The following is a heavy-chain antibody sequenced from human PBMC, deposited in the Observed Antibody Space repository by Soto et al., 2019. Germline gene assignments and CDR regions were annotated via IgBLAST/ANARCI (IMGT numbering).Heavy chain of an antibody. CDR1: GGSISSGGYY. Sequence: SETLSLTCPVSGGSISSGGYYWSWIRQHPGKGLEWIGYIYYSGSTYYNPSLKSRVTISVDTSKNQFSLKLSSVTAADTAVYYCARDLYGDYGEYYYYGMDVWGQGTTVTVSS. V-gene: IGHV4-31*03. CDR2: IYYSGST. J-gene: IGHJ6*02. D-gene: IGHD4-17*01. CDR3: ARDLYGDYGEYYYYGMDV.